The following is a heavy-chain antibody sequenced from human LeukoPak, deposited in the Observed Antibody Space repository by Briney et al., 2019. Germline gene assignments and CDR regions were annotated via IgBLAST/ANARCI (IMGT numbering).Heavy chain of an antibody. CDR1: GGSMITNY. J-gene: IGHJ4*02. V-gene: IGHV4-59*01. CDR3: ARRRYGVYFDY. CDR2: IYYSGST. D-gene: IGHD4-17*01. Sequence: SETLSLTCTVSGGSMITNYWSWIRQPPGKGLEWIGYIYYSGSTYYNPSLKSRVTISIDTSKSQFSLKLTSVAAADTAVYYCARRRYGVYFDYWGQGTLVTVSS.